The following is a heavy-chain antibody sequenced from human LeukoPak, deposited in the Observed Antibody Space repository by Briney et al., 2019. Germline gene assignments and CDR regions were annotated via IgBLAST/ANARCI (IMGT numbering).Heavy chain of an antibody. J-gene: IGHJ4*01. CDR2: INPNSGGT. D-gene: IGHD2-2*01. Sequence: ASVKVSCKASGYTFTGYYMHWVRQAPRQELEWMDWINPNSGGTNYEQKFQGRFTINRDKDISTAYIELSRLRSDDTAVYYCARDLRFVVVPAATAPASFDNWGQGTLVTVSS. V-gene: IGHV1-2*02. CDR1: GYTFTGYY. CDR3: ARDLRFVVVPAATAPASFDN.